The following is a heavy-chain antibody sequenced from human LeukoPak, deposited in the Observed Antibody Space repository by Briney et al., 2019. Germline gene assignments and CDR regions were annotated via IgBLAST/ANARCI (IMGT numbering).Heavy chain of an antibody. CDR2: INHSGST. CDR3: ARRGMGGSGYNWFGP. J-gene: IGHJ5*02. Sequence: SETLSLTCAVYGGSFSGFHWNWIRQPPGKGLEWIGDINHSGSTHYNPSLTSRVTISVDPSKNQFSLKLSSVTAADTAVYYCARRGMGGSGYNWFGPWGQGTLVTVSS. D-gene: IGHD3-10*01. V-gene: IGHV4-34*01. CDR1: GGSFSGFH.